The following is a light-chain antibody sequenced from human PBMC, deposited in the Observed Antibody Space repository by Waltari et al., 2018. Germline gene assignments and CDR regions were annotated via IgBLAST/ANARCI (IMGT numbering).Light chain of an antibody. CDR1: SSYVGSFQF. V-gene: IGLV2-14*03. CDR2: DVN. CDR3: CSFTSGSSLR. Sequence: APTPPASVSGSPGQSIPLCCTGSSSYVGSFQFSSWYQQHPGKVPKLIIYDVNKRPSAVSHRFSGSKSGSTASLTISGLQPEDEADYYCCSFTSGSSLRFGGGTKLTVL. J-gene: IGLJ2*01.